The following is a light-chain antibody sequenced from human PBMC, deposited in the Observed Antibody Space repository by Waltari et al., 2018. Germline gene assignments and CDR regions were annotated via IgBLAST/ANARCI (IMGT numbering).Light chain of an antibody. CDR1: STNVGGYNY. CDR3: CSYAGSYTLA. J-gene: IGLJ2*01. CDR2: DVN. Sequence: QSALTQPRPVSGSPGQSVTISCTGTSTNVGGYNYVSWYQHHPGKAPKLMIYDVNKRPSGGPDRFSGSKSDNTASLTISGLQAEDEADYHCCSYAGSYTLAFGGGTKLTVL. V-gene: IGLV2-11*01.